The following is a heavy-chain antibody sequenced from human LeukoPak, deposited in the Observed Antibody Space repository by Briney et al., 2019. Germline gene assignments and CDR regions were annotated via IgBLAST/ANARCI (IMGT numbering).Heavy chain of an antibody. Sequence: SETLSLTCSVYGGSFSGYYWSWIRQPPGKGLEWIGEINHSGSTNYNPSLKSRVTISVDTSKNQFSLKLSSVTAADTAVYYCARDSGGGSAYFGPLWAYYYYMDVWGKGTTVTASS. CDR1: GGSFSGYY. J-gene: IGHJ6*03. V-gene: IGHV4-34*01. D-gene: IGHD3-22*01. CDR2: INHSGST. CDR3: ARDSGGGSAYFGPLWAYYYYMDV.